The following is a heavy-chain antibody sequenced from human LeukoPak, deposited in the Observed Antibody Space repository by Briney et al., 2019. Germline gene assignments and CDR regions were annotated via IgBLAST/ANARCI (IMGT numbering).Heavy chain of an antibody. V-gene: IGHV3-21*01. D-gene: IGHD2-2*02. J-gene: IGHJ6*03. CDR1: GFTFSSYS. CDR3: ARDPHSSTSCYNTKGLLCLGHYYMDV. Sequence: GGSLRLSCAASGFTFSSYSMNWVRQAPGKGLEWVSSTSSSSSYIYYADSVKGRFTISRDNAKNSLYLQMNSLRAEDTAVYYCARDPHSSTSCYNTKGLLCLGHYYMDVWGKGTTVTVSS. CDR2: TSSSSSYI.